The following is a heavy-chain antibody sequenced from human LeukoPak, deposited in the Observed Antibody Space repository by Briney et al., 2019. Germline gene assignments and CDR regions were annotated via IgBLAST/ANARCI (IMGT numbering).Heavy chain of an antibody. J-gene: IGHJ5*02. CDR2: IDPSDSYT. Sequence: GESLKISCKGSGYSFTSYWISWVRQMPGKGLEWMGRIDPSDSYTDYSPSFQGHVTISADKSISTAYVQWSSLKASDTAMYYCARHNSGNSWFDPWGQGTLVTVSS. D-gene: IGHD4-23*01. CDR1: GYSFTSYW. V-gene: IGHV5-10-1*01. CDR3: ARHNSGNSWFDP.